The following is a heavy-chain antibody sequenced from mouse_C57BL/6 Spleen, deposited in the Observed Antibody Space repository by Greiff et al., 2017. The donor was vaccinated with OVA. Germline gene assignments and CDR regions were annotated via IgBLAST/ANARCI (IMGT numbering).Heavy chain of an antibody. CDR2: INPNNGGT. J-gene: IGHJ3*01. V-gene: IGHV1-26*01. CDR3: ARGFYDGSWFAY. Sequence: VQLKQSGPELVKPGASVKISCKASGYTFTDYYMNWVKQSHGKSLEWIGDINPNNGGTSYNQKFKGKATLTVDKSSSTAYMELRSLTSEDSAVYYCARGFYDGSWFAYWGQGTLVTVSA. CDR1: GYTFTDYY. D-gene: IGHD2-3*01.